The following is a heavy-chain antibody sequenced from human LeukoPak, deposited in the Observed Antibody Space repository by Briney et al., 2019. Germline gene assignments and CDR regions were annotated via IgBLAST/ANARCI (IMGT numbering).Heavy chain of an antibody. Sequence: GGSLRLSCAASGFTFSSYWMHWVRQAPGKGLVWVSRINSDGSSTSYADSVKGRFTISRDNAKNTLYLQMNSLRAEDTAVYYCARDLGLCFGESPLAYWGKETLVTAS. CDR3: ARDLGLCFGESPLAY. D-gene: IGHD3-10*01. CDR1: GFTFSSYW. CDR2: INSDGSST. J-gene: IGHJ4*02. V-gene: IGHV3-74*01.